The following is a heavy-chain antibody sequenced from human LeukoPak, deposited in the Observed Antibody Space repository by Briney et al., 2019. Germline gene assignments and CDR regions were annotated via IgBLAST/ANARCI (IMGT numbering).Heavy chain of an antibody. CDR2: IIPIFGTA. D-gene: IGHD2-2*01. V-gene: IGHV1-69*13. CDR3: ARGFKVPAARDWFDP. CDR1: GGTFSSYA. J-gene: IGHJ5*02. Sequence: VASVKVSCKASGGTFSSYAISWVRQAPGQGHEWMGGIIPIFGTANYAQKFQGRVTITADESTSTAYMELSSLRSEDTAVYYCARGFKVPAARDWFDPWGQGTLVTVSS.